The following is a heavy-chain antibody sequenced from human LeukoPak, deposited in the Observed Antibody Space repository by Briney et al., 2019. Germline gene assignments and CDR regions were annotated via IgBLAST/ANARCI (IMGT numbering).Heavy chain of an antibody. D-gene: IGHD2-21*01. Sequence: GGSLRVSCAAAGFTFSSYAMSWVRQAPGKGLEWVSAISGSGGSTYYADSVKGRFTISRDNSKNTLYLQMNSLRAEDTAVYCCAKDRSLVVVIAILFDYWGQGTLVTVSS. CDR1: GFTFSSYA. J-gene: IGHJ4*02. CDR3: AKDRSLVVVIAILFDY. CDR2: ISGSGGST. V-gene: IGHV3-23*01.